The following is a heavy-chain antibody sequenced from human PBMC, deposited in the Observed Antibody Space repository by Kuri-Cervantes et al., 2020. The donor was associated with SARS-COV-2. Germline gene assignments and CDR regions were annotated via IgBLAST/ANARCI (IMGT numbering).Heavy chain of an antibody. V-gene: IGHV3-30-3*01. Sequence: GGSLRLSCAASGFTFSSYAMHWVRQAPGKGREWVAVISYDGSNKYYADSVKGRFTISRDNSKNTLYLQMISLRAEDTAVYYCARDSGSQLDYWGQGTLVTVSS. CDR1: GFTFSSYA. D-gene: IGHD1-26*01. CDR3: ARDSGSQLDY. CDR2: ISYDGSNK. J-gene: IGHJ4*02.